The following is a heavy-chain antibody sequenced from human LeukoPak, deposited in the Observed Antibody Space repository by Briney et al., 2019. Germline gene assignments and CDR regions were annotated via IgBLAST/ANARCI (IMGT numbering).Heavy chain of an antibody. D-gene: IGHD1-26*01. J-gene: IGHJ4*02. CDR2: INPNSGGT. CDR3: ARVLPSVSGSQHDY. Sequence: GASVKVSCKASGYAFTGYYMHWVRQAPGQGLEWMGWINPNSGGTNYARKFQGRVTMTRDTSISTAYMELSRLRSDDTAVYYCARVLPSVSGSQHDYWGQGTLVTVSS. CDR1: GYAFTGYY. V-gene: IGHV1-2*02.